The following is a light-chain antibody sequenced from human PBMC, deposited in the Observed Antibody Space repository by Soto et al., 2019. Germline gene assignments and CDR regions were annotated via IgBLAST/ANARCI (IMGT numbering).Light chain of an antibody. J-gene: IGKJ1*01. CDR2: KAS. V-gene: IGKV1-5*03. CDR1: RSISTW. Sequence: DIQMTQSPSTLSASVGDRVTLTCRASRSISTWLAWYQQKPGKAPKLLIYKASSLESGVPSRFSGSGSETEFTLTISSLQPDDFATYCCQQYNSYSVTFGQGTRVEVK. CDR3: QQYNSYSVT.